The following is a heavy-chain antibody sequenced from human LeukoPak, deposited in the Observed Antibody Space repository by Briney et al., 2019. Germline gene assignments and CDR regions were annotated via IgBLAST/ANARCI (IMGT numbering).Heavy chain of an antibody. CDR2: ISAYNGNT. CDR3: ARLVEEDGYNLGWFDP. D-gene: IGHD5-24*01. CDR1: GYTFTSYG. Sequence: GASVKVSCKASGYTFTSYGISWVRQAPGQGLEWMGWISAYNGNTNYAQKLQGRVTMTTDTSTSTAYMELRSLRSDDTAVYYYARLVEEDGYNLGWFDPWGQGTLVTVSS. V-gene: IGHV1-18*01. J-gene: IGHJ5*02.